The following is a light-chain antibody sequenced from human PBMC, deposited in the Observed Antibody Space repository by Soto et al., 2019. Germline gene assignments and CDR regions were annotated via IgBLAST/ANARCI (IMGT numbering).Light chain of an antibody. V-gene: IGKV1-9*01. CDR3: QQLNSFPH. Sequence: DIQLTQSPSFLSASLGDRVTITCRASQHIATYLGWYQQRPGKAPKLLIYGASILQNGVSSRFSGSGSGTEFTLTITSLQSEDVATYYCQQLNSFPHFGPGTKVDI. CDR1: QHIATY. CDR2: GAS. J-gene: IGKJ3*01.